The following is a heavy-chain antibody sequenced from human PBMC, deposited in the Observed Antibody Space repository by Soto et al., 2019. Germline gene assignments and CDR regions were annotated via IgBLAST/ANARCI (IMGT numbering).Heavy chain of an antibody. CDR3: AYGSISAWIEY. J-gene: IGHJ4*02. CDR2: AYFSGGNT. V-gene: IGHV4-39*01. Sequence: SETLSLTCSVSGDSMRGYHFYWGWIRQAPGKGLEWIGSAYFSGGNTYYSPSLKSRVSISVDTSKNEFSLRLTSLTAADTAVYFCAYGSISAWIEYWGQGTRVTV. CDR1: GDSMRGYHFY. D-gene: IGHD3-10*01.